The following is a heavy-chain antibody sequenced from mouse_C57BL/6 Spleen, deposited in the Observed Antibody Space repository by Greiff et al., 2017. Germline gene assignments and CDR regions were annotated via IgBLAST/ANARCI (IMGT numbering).Heavy chain of an antibody. CDR1: GYTFTSYW. V-gene: IGHV1-72*01. CDR2: LDPNSGGT. D-gene: IGHD1-1*01. Sequence: QVQLQQPGAELVKPGASVKLSCKASGYTFTSYWMHWVKQRPGRGLEWIGRLDPNSGGTTYNEKFKSKATLTVDKPSSTAFMQLSSLTSEDSAVYYCARSILSPYGSNPFAYWGQGTLVTVSA. CDR3: ARSILSPYGSNPFAY. J-gene: IGHJ3*01.